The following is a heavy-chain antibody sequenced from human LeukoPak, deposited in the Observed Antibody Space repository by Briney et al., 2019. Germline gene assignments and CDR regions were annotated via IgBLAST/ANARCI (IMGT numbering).Heavy chain of an antibody. CDR1: GFSFGGYT. Sequence: GGSLRLSCAASGFSFGGYTMHWVRQAPGKGLEWVSLISWNGHSTSYGDSVKGRFTISRDNNKDSLYLQMNSLRTEDTALYYCARDSSGSLDYWGQGTLVTVSS. CDR2: ISWNGHST. V-gene: IGHV3-43*01. CDR3: ARDSSGSLDY. J-gene: IGHJ4*02. D-gene: IGHD1-26*01.